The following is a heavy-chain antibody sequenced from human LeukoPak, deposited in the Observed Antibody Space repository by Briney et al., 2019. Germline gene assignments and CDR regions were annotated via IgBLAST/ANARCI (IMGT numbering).Heavy chain of an antibody. D-gene: IGHD1-1*01. CDR1: GDSISSSSSY. CDR3: ARAVQLERPPPLIGYYYMDV. CDR2: IYYSGST. J-gene: IGHJ6*03. V-gene: IGHV4-39*07. Sequence: PSETLSLACTVSGDSISSSSSYWGWIRQPPGEGLEWIGSIYYSGSTNYNPSLKSRVTISVDTSKNQFSLTLSSVTAADTAVYYCARAVQLERPPPLIGYYYMDVWGKGTTVTVSS.